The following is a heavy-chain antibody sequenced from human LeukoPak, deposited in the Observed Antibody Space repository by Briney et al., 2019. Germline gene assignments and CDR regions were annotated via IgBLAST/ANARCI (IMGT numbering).Heavy chain of an antibody. D-gene: IGHD1-26*01. Sequence: GGSLRLSCVASGFTFSDHWMTWVRQAPGKGLEWVANIKQDGSDKKYVDSVKGRFTISRDNAKNSLYLQMDSLRDEDTAVYYCARGGGDYWGQGTLVTVTS. CDR3: ARGGGDY. V-gene: IGHV3-7*01. J-gene: IGHJ4*02. CDR1: GFTFSDHW. CDR2: IKQDGSDK.